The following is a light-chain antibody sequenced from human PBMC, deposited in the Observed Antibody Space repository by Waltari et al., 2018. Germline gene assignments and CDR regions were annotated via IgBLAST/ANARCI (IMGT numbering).Light chain of an antibody. CDR3: QQYFNTPIT. CDR1: QTILDTYDKNY. J-gene: IGKJ4*01. V-gene: IGKV4-1*01. Sequence: DIVMTQSPDSLAVSLGERVTINCRSSQTILDTYDKNYLAWHQQKPGQSPRLLIYWASTREFWVPDRFSGSGSGTDFTLTISGLQAEDVAVYYCQQYFNTPITFGGGTKVEIK. CDR2: WAS.